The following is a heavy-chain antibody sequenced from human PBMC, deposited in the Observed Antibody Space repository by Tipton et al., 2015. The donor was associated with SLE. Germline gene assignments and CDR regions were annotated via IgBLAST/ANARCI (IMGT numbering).Heavy chain of an antibody. CDR3: ARSHCSSPSCYSYYYMDV. V-gene: IGHV4-61*02. CDR2: IYTSGSA. D-gene: IGHD2-2*02. CDR1: GGSISSGTYY. Sequence: TLSPTCTVSGGSISSGTYYWSWIRQPAGKGLEWIGRIYTSGSANYNPSLKSRVTISVDTSKNQFSLKLSSVTAADTAVYYCARSHCSSPSCYSYYYMDVWGKGTTVTVSS. J-gene: IGHJ6*03.